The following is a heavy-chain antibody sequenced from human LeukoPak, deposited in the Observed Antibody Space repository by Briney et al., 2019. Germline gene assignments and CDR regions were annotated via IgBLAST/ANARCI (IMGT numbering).Heavy chain of an antibody. CDR1: GFTFSSYA. CDR2: ISYDGSNK. Sequence: GRSLRLSCAASGFTFSSYAMHWVRQAPGKGLEWVAVISYDGSNKYYADSVKGRFTISRDNSKNTLYLQMNSLRAEDTAVYYCAKGTHCSSTSCFLVEAFDIWAKGQWSPSLQ. CDR3: AKGTHCSSTSCFLVEAFDI. V-gene: IGHV3-30-3*01. J-gene: IGHJ3*02. D-gene: IGHD2-2*01.